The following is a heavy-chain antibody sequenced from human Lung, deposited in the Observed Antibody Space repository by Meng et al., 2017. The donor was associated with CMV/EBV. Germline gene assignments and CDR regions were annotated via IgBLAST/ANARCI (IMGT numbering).Heavy chain of an antibody. D-gene: IGHD6-19*01. CDR2: ISCYNGDT. V-gene: IGHV1-18*01. CDR1: GYTFTHHG. CDR3: ARDPLNTSGRYAYFDY. Sequence: QLQRMQSGAEVKKPVASVRVSCKASGYTFTHHGISWIRQAPGQGLEWMGWISCYNGDTNYAQKFQGRVTMTTDTSTSTAYMDLRSLRSDDTAVYYCARDPLNTSGRYAYFDYWGQGTLVTVSS. J-gene: IGHJ4*02.